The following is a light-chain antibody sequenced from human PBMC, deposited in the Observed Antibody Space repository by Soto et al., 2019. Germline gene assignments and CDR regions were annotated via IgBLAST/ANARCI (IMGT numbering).Light chain of an antibody. J-gene: IGKJ1*01. V-gene: IGKV3-15*01. Sequence: EIVMTQFPATQCVSPGDRATLSCRTSESVTSSLAWYQQKPGQPPRLLIYAASTRATDVPARFSGGGSETEFTLTISSLQSEDFAVYFCQQYNIWPLWTFGQGTKVDIK. CDR2: AAS. CDR1: ESVTSS. CDR3: QQYNIWPLWT.